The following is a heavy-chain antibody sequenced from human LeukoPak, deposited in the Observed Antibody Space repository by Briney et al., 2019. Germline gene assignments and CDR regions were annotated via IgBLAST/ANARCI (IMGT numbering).Heavy chain of an antibody. CDR3: ARELTRTTFDY. D-gene: IGHD1-14*01. CDR2: ISHSGSA. CDR1: HYSISSSYY. J-gene: IGHJ4*02. V-gene: IGHV4-38-2*02. Sequence: SETLSLTCAVSHYSISSSYYWGWIRLPPGKGLEWIGSISHSGSAFYNPSLSSRVTISMDTSRNHFSLKLSSVTAADRGVYYCARELTRTTFDYWGRGTLVTVSS.